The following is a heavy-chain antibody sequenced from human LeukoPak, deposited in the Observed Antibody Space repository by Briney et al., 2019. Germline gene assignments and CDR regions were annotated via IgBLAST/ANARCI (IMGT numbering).Heavy chain of an antibody. D-gene: IGHD4-23*01. J-gene: IGHJ4*02. CDR1: GDTLTELS. Sequence: RASVSVSCKVSGDTLTELSMHWVRQAPGKGLEWMGGFDPEDGETIYAQKFQGRVTMTEDTSTDTAYMELSSLRSEDAAVYYCAIERGYYGGSTFDYGGQGPLVTVSS. CDR3: AIERGYYGGSTFDY. V-gene: IGHV1-24*01. CDR2: FDPEDGET.